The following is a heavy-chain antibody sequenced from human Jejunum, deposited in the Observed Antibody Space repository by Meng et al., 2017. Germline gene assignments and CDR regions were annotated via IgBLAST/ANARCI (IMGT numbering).Heavy chain of an antibody. V-gene: IGHV4-31*03. CDR2: IHYTGNA. D-gene: IGHD2-15*01. J-gene: IGHJ5*02. CDR3: ARGVVAGAPYPGHWFDP. CDR1: GRSISSVDYY. Sequence: QVLLQGSGPGLVKPSQTLSLTCTLSGRSISSVDYYWSWIRQHPGKGLEWIGSIHYTGNAYQNPSLKSRLTMSIDTSENQFSLKLSSVTAADTAVYYCARGVVAGAPYPGHWFDPWGQGTLVTVSS.